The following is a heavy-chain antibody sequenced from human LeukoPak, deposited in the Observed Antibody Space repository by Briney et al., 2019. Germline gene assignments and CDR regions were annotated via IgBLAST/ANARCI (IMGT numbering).Heavy chain of an antibody. J-gene: IGHJ4*02. CDR1: GFTFSSYS. Sequence: GGSLRLSCSASGFTFSSYSMNWVRQAPGKGLEWVSSISSSSSYIYYADSVKGRFTISRDNAKNSLYLQMNSLRAEDTAVYYCARGLQGGVDYWGQGTLVTVSS. CDR3: ARGLQGGVDY. D-gene: IGHD3-16*01. V-gene: IGHV3-21*01. CDR2: ISSSSSYI.